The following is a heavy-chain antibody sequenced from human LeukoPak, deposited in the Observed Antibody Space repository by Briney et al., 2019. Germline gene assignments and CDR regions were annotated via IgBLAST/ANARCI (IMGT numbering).Heavy chain of an antibody. V-gene: IGHV3-48*01. Sequence: GGSLRLSCAASGFIFSTYTMNWVRQAPGKGLEWVSYISSSSDTIYYADSVKGRFTISRDNAKNSLYLQMNGLRAEDTAVYYCARDRPQRIHYYDSSGAFDYWGQGTLVTVSS. CDR2: ISSSSDTI. D-gene: IGHD3-22*01. J-gene: IGHJ4*02. CDR3: ARDRPQRIHYYDSSGAFDY. CDR1: GFIFSTYT.